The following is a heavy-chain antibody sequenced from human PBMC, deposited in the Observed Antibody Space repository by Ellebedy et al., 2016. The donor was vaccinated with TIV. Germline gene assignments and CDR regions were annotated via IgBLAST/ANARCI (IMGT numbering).Heavy chain of an antibody. Sequence: GESLKISCKGSGYSFSHYWIGWVRQMPGKGLEWIGIVYPEDSDTRYSPSFQGQVTISAANYISTAYLQWSSLKASDTATNYCARHSTPYSGYDTDFDFWGQGTLVTVSS. CDR2: VYPEDSDT. V-gene: IGHV5-51*01. J-gene: IGHJ4*02. CDR1: GYSFSHYW. CDR3: ARHSTPYSGYDTDFDF. D-gene: IGHD5-12*01.